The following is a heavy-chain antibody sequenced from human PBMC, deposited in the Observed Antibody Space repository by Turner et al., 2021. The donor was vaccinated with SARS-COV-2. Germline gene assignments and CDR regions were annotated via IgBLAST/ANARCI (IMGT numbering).Heavy chain of an antibody. CDR3: ARAVVAATLHDAFDM. V-gene: IGHV4-31*03. J-gene: IGHJ3*02. Sequence: QVQLQESSPGLVKPSQTLSLTCTFSGGSISSGGHYWSWIRQHPGKGLEWIGYMYYSGSTYYNPSLKSRVTISEDTSQNQFSLKLSSVTAADTAVYYCARAVVAATLHDAFDMWGQGTVVTVSS. CDR2: MYYSGST. D-gene: IGHD2-15*01. CDR1: GGSISSGGHY.